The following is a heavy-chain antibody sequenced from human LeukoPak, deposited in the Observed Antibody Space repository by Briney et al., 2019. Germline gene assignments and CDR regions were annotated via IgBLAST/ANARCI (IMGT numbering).Heavy chain of an antibody. CDR2: IYHSGST. CDR3: ARWFRSGGDRGFDY. V-gene: IGHV4-39*07. J-gene: IGHJ4*02. Sequence: SETLSLTCTVSGGSISSSSYYWGWIRQPPGKGLEWIGSIYHSGSTYYNPSLKSRVTISVDTSKNQFSLKLSSVTAADTAVYYCARWFRSGGDRGFDYWGQGTLVTVSS. CDR1: GGSISSSSYY. D-gene: IGHD2-21*02.